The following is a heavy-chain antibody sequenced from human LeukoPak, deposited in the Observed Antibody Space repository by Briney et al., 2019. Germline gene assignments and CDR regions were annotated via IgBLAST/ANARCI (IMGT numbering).Heavy chain of an antibody. Sequence: ASVKVSCKASGYTFTSYGISWVRQAPGQGLEWMGWISAYNGNTNYAQKLQGRVTMTTETSTSTAYMELRSLRSDYTAVYYCAREFEVTPAFDIWGQGTMVTVSS. CDR2: ISAYNGNT. J-gene: IGHJ3*02. CDR3: AREFEVTPAFDI. V-gene: IGHV1-18*01. D-gene: IGHD5-18*01. CDR1: GYTFTSYG.